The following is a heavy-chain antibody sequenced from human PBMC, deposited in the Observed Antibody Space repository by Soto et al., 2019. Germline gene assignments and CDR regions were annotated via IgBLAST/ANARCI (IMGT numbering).Heavy chain of an antibody. V-gene: IGHV3-48*01. CDR2: ISSSSSTI. Sequence: EVQLVESGGGLVQPGGSLRLSCAASGFTCSSYSMNWVRQAPGKGLEWVSYISSSSSTIYYADSVKGRFTISRDNAKNSLYLQMNSLRAEDTAVYYSARIFSPDPNVYYFDYWGQGTLVTVSS. CDR1: GFTCSSYS. CDR3: ARIFSPDPNVYYFDY. J-gene: IGHJ4*02. D-gene: IGHD1-1*01.